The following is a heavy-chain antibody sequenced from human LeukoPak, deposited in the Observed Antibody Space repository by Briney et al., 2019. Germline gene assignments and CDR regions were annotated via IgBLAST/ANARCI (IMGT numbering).Heavy chain of an antibody. CDR1: GFTVSIHH. J-gene: IGHJ3*02. CDR3: ARDGGWPGYFDI. V-gene: IGHV3-53*01. CDR2: IFSGGNT. Sequence: GRCLSLSCGVSGFTVSIHHMSWVRHTPGKGLEWVSVIFSGGNTYYTNSVKGRFTITRDNSKNTLYLQVNRLRAEDTAVYYCARDGGWPGYFDIWGQGTMVTVSS. D-gene: IGHD3-16*01.